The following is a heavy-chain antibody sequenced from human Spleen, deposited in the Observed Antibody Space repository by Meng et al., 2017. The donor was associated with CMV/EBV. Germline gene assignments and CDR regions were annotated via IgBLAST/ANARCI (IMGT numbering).Heavy chain of an antibody. V-gene: IGHV1-18*01. CDR2: ISPDNGNT. D-gene: IGHD2-2*01. Sequence: YSFTTYGINWVRQDPGQGLEWMGWISPDNGNTFYAQKLQGRVTVTTDTSTNTASMELRSLRSDDTAVYYCARGGRDIVVVPASHFDYWGQGTLVTVSS. CDR3: ARGGRDIVVVPASHFDY. CDR1: YSFTTYG. J-gene: IGHJ4*02.